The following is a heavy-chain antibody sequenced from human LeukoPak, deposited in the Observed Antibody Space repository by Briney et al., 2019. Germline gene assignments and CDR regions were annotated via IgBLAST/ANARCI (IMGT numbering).Heavy chain of an antibody. CDR1: GYSFPNYW. J-gene: IGHJ4*02. CDR3: ARWSRREGYNLDRTLDY. Sequence: HGESLKISCKASGYSFPNYWIGWVRQMSGKGLEWMGIISPGDSTTRYSSAFQGQVIFSVDKPVNTAYLQWSSLKASDTAMYFCARWSRREGYNLDRTLDYWGQGTLVTVSS. D-gene: IGHD5-24*01. V-gene: IGHV5-51*01. CDR2: ISPGDSTT.